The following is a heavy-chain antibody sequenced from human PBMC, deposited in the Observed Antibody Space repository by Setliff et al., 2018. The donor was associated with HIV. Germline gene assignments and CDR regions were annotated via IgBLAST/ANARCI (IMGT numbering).Heavy chain of an antibody. J-gene: IGHJ4*02. CDR3: AKGAGFYGDYTFDH. CDR1: GPSINIHY. D-gene: IGHD4-17*01. V-gene: IGHV4-59*11. CDR2: IYSTGST. Sequence: VSGPSINIHYWSWIRQSPGKGFEWIGYIYSTGSTNYNPSLQSRVTTSMVASRNQFSLKVTSVTAADTAVYYCAKGAGFYGDYTFDHWGQGRQVTVSS.